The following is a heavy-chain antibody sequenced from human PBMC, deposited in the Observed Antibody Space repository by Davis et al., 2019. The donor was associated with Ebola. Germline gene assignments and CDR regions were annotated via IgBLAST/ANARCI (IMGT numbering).Heavy chain of an antibody. V-gene: IGHV1-2*06. Sequence: ASVKVSCKASGYTFTGYYMHWVRQAPGQGLEWMGRINPNSGGTNYAQKFQGRVTMTRDTSISTAYMELSRLTSDDTAVYYCAREGLFKWNYDHWGQGTLVTVSS. CDR3: AREGLFKWNYDH. D-gene: IGHD1-7*01. CDR1: GYTFTGYY. CDR2: INPNSGGT. J-gene: IGHJ5*02.